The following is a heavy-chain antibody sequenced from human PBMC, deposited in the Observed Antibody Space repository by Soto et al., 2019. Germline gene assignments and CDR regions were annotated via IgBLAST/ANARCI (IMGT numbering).Heavy chain of an antibody. V-gene: IGHV1-3*01. CDR3: ARDGVAAGNINFDY. CDR1: GYMFTKSA. CDR2: ISGDSGNT. Sequence: SVKVSCKASGYMFTKSAMHWVRQAPGQRLEWMGWISGDSGNTKYSPKLQDRVTITRDTSASTAYMELSSLRSEDTALYYCARDGVAAGNINFDYWGQGTLVTVS. J-gene: IGHJ4*01. D-gene: IGHD6-19*01.